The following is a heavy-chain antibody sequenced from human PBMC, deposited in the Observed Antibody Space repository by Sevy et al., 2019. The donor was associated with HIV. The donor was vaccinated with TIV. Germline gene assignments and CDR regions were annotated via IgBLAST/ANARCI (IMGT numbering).Heavy chain of an antibody. D-gene: IGHD4-17*01. CDR2: IRNDGSTK. J-gene: IGHJ6*02. V-gene: IGHV3-30*02. Sequence: GGSLRLSCAASGFIFKSYGMHWVRQAPGKGLEWVTFIRNDGSTKYYADSVRGRFTASRDNSKNTLYLQMNSLRPEDTAVYYCVKGPHPAVTTSYDLDVWGQGTTVTVSS. CDR3: VKGPHPAVTTSYDLDV. CDR1: GFIFKSYG.